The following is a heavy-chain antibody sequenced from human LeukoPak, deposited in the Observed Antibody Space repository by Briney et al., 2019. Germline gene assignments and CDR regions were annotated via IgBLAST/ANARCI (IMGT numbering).Heavy chain of an antibody. CDR2: IRDSGEA. CDR1: GFGVSDYY. J-gene: IGHJ5*02. CDR3: ARDRAANQDWVEFDP. V-gene: IGHV3-66*03. Sequence: PGGSLRLSCAVSGFGVSDYYMSWVRQAPGKGLEWVGLIRDSGEAFYADFVRGRFAISRDESENTLYLQMNSLRVEDTAVYFCARDRAANQDWVEFDPWGQGTPVIVSS. D-gene: IGHD3/OR15-3a*01.